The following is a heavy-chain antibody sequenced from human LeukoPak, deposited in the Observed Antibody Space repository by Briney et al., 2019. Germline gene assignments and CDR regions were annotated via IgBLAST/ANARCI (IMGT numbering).Heavy chain of an antibody. CDR1: GYTFTGYY. J-gene: IGHJ4*02. CDR2: INPNSGGT. V-gene: IGHV1-2*02. Sequence: ASVKVSCKASGYTFTGYYMHWVRQAPGQGLEWMGWINPNSGGTNYAQKFQGGVTMTRDTSISTAYMELSRLRSDDTAVYYCARVYGYYYDSSGASLIWGQGTLVTVSS. CDR3: ARVYGYYYDSSGASLI. D-gene: IGHD3-22*01.